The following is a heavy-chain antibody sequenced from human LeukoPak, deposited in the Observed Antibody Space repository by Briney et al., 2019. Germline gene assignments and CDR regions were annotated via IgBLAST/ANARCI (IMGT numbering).Heavy chain of an antibody. D-gene: IGHD6-19*01. CDR2: IKQDGGEK. V-gene: IGHV3-7*05. CDR1: GFTFSSYW. Sequence: PGGSLRLSCAASGFTFSSYWMSWVRQAPGKGPEWVANIKQDGGEKYYVDSVKGRFTISRDEAKNSLYLQMNSLRAEDTAVYYCARSSKAESTRYSSGWYSGPPYYYGMDVWGQGTTVTVSS. J-gene: IGHJ6*02. CDR3: ARSSKAESTRYSSGWYSGPPYYYGMDV.